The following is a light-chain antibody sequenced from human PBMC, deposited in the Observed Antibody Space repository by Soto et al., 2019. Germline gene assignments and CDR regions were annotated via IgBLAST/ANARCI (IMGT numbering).Light chain of an antibody. Sequence: EIVLTQSPGTLSLFPGERATLSCRASQSVGSNYLAWYQQKPGQAPRLLIHGASSRATGIPDRFSGSGSGTDFPPTISRLEPEGFAVYYCQQYGTSPRSFGQGTKLQI. CDR2: GAS. CDR3: QQYGTSPRS. CDR1: QSVGSNY. J-gene: IGKJ2*01. V-gene: IGKV3-20*01.